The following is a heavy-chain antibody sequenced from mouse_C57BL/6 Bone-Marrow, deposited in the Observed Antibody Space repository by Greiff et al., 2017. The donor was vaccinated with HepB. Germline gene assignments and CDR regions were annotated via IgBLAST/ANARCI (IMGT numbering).Heavy chain of an antibody. D-gene: IGHD3-1*01. V-gene: IGHV1-64*01. CDR1: GHTFTSYW. CDR2: IHPNSGST. Sequence: QVQLQQPGAELVKPGASVKLSCKASGHTFTSYWMHWVKQRPGQGLEWIGMIHPNSGSTNYNEKFKSKATLTVDKSSSTAYMQLSSLTSEDSAVYYCARKALWYFDVWGTGTTVTVSS. J-gene: IGHJ1*03. CDR3: ARKALWYFDV.